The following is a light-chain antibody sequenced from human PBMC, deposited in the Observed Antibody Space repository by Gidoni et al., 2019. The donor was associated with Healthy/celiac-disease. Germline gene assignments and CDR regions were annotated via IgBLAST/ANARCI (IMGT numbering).Light chain of an antibody. CDR1: NIGRKR. Sequence: SYVLTPPTSVSVSPGKTARSTCGVNNIGRKRVHWYQQKPGQAPVLVVYDDSDRPSGIPERFSGSNSGNTATLTISRVEAGDEADYYCQVWDSSSDHVVFGGGTKLTVL. CDR2: DDS. CDR3: QVWDSSSDHVV. J-gene: IGLJ2*01. V-gene: IGLV3-21*03.